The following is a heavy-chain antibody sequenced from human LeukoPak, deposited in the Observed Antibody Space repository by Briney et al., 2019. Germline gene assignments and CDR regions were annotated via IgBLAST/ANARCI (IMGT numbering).Heavy chain of an antibody. J-gene: IGHJ4*02. CDR2: ISGSGGNT. V-gene: IGHV3-23*01. Sequence: PGGSQRLSCAASGFTFSSYSMNWVRQAPGKGLEWLSTISGSGGNTYYADSVKGRFTISRDNSKNTLYLQMNSLRVEDTAIYYCAKGAYYGDWGQGTLVTVSS. D-gene: IGHD3-3*01. CDR3: AKGAYYGD. CDR1: GFTFSSYS.